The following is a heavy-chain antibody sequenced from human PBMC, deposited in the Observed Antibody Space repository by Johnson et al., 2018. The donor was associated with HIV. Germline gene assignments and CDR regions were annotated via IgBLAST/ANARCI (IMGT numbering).Heavy chain of an antibody. V-gene: IGHV3-20*04. Sequence: EQLVESGGGVVRPGGSLRLSCAASGFTFDDCGMSWVRQGPGKGLAWVSGINWNGGSTGYADSVKGRFTISRDNSKNTLYLEMNSLRLEETAVYYCAKDLVYYYTLGLDAFDMWGQGTMVTVSS. CDR1: GFTFDDCG. CDR3: AKDLVYYYTLGLDAFDM. J-gene: IGHJ3*02. D-gene: IGHD3-10*01. CDR2: INWNGGST.